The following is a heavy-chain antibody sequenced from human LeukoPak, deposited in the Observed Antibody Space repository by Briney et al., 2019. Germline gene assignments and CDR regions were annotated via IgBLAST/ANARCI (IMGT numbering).Heavy chain of an antibody. CDR1: GFTFSGSG. CDR3: TRHSDKYCSGAGCFHYNFYGLDV. D-gene: IGHD2-15*01. CDR2: IRSRANSYTT. J-gene: IGHJ6*02. Sequence: PGRSLRLSCAASGFTFSGSGMHWVRQAHGKGLEWLGRIRSRANSYTTVYAAPVQGRFIISRDDSMNMAYLQMTSLRVEDTAVYYCTRHSDKYCSGAGCFHYNFYGLDVWGQGTTVTVSS. V-gene: IGHV3-73*01.